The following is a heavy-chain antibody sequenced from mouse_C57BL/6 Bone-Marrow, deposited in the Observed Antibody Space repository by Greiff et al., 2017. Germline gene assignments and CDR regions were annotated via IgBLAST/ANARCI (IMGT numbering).Heavy chain of an antibody. V-gene: IGHV1-50*01. CDR1: GYTFTSYW. D-gene: IGHD2-3*01. Sequence: QVQLQQPGAELVKPGASVKLSCKASGYTFTSYWMQWVKQRPGQGLEWIGEIDPSDSYTNYNQKFKGKATLTVDTSSRTAYMQLSSLTSEDSAVYYCARDGYYGYWGQGTTLTVSS. CDR3: ARDGYYGY. CDR2: IDPSDSYT. J-gene: IGHJ2*01.